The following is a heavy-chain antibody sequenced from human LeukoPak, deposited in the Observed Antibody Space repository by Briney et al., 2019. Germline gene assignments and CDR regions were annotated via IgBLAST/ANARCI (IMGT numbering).Heavy chain of an antibody. Sequence: GGSLRLSCAASGFTVSSNYMSWVRQAPGKGLEWVSVIYSGGSTYYADSVKGRFTISRDNSKNTLYLQMNSLRAEDTAVYYCARGVVPAAIEAYYYYYMDVWGKGTTDTVSS. CDR2: IYSGGST. D-gene: IGHD2-2*02. CDR1: GFTVSSNY. V-gene: IGHV3-53*01. J-gene: IGHJ6*03. CDR3: ARGVVPAAIEAYYYYYMDV.